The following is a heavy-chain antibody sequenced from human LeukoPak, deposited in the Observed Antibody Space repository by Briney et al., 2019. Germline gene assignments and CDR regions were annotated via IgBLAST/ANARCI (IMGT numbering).Heavy chain of an antibody. Sequence: PSETLSLTCTVSGGSIRSSNYNWGWIRQPPGKGLEWIGYIYYSGSTNYNPSLKSRVTISVDTSKNQFSLKLSSVTAADTAVYYCARVERGSGWYSYYWGQGTLVTVSS. CDR1: GGSIRSSNYN. CDR2: IYYSGST. D-gene: IGHD6-19*01. CDR3: ARVERGSGWYSYY. V-gene: IGHV4-61*05. J-gene: IGHJ4*02.